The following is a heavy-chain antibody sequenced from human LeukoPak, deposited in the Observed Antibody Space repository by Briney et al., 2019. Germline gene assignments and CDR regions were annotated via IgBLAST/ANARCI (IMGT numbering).Heavy chain of an antibody. CDR3: ARHTGRPQAGWFDP. J-gene: IGHJ5*02. Sequence: GGALEISFHGSGYRFGNYWVGWVRQMPGKGLGYMGIIFPGTSEVRYSPAFQGQVTISADKSISTPYLQWTSLKASDTAMYYCARHTGRPQAGWFDPWGQGTLVTVSS. V-gene: IGHV5-51*01. CDR2: IFPGTSEV. CDR1: GYRFGNYW. D-gene: IGHD3-10*01.